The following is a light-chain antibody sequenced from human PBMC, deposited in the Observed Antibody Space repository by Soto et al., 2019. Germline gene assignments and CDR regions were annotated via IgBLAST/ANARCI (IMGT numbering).Light chain of an antibody. Sequence: EIVMTQSPATLSVSPGEGATLSCRASQSVSSNLAWYQQKPGQAPRLIIYDASTWATGIPARFDGSGSGTEFTLTISSLQSEDFAVYYCQQYNKWPLTFGGGTRVEIK. CDR2: DAS. J-gene: IGKJ4*01. CDR3: QQYNKWPLT. V-gene: IGKV3-15*01. CDR1: QSVSSN.